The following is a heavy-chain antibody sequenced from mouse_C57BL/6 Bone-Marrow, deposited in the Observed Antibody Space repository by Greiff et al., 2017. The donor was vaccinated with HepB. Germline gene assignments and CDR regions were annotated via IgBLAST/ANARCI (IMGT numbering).Heavy chain of an antibody. Sequence: VQLQQPGAELVRPGSSVKLSCKASGYTFTSYWMHWVKQRPIQGLEWIGNIDPSDSETHYNQKFKDKATLTVDKSSSTAYMQLSSLTSEDSAVYYCARGGGNYTSDFDYWGQGTTLTVSS. D-gene: IGHD2-1*01. V-gene: IGHV1-52*01. CDR2: IDPSDSET. CDR3: ARGGGNYTSDFDY. J-gene: IGHJ2*01. CDR1: GYTFTSYW.